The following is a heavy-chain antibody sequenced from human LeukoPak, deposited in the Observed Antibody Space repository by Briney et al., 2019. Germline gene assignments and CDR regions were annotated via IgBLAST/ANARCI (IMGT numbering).Heavy chain of an antibody. CDR2: IYYSGST. D-gene: IGHD6-19*01. V-gene: IGHV4-59*01. CDR3: ARGVSSGWQLAYYYMDV. CDR1: GGSISSYY. Sequence: PSETLSLTCTVSGGSISSYYWSWIRQPPGKGLEWIGYIYYSGSTDYNPSLTSRVTISVDTSKNQFSPNLYSVTAADTAVYYCARGVSSGWQLAYYYMDVWGKGTTVTISS. J-gene: IGHJ6*03.